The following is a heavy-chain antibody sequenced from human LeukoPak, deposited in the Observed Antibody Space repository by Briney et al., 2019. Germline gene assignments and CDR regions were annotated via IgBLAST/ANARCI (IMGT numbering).Heavy chain of an antibody. CDR1: GFTFSSYW. D-gene: IGHD5-12*01. V-gene: IGHV3-7*03. CDR2: IKQDGSEK. J-gene: IGHJ4*02. Sequence: PGGSLRLSCAASGFTFSSYWMSWVRQAPGKGLEWVANIKQDGSEKYYVDSVKGRFTISRDNAKNSLYLQMNSLRAEDTAMYYCARGRYSGTTYYFDYWGQGTLVTVSS. CDR3: ARGRYSGTTYYFDY.